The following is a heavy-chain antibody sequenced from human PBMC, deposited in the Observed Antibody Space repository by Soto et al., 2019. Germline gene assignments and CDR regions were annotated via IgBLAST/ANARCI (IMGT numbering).Heavy chain of an antibody. Sequence: SETLSLTCTVSGGSISSSSYYWGWIRQPPGKGLEWIGSIYYSGNTYYNPSLKSRVTISVDTSKNQFSLKLSSVTAADTAVYYCARVQVPDVLRYFDYAFDIWGQGTMVT. V-gene: IGHV4-39*01. CDR2: IYYSGNT. CDR3: ARVQVPDVLRYFDYAFDI. J-gene: IGHJ3*02. D-gene: IGHD3-9*01. CDR1: GGSISSSSYY.